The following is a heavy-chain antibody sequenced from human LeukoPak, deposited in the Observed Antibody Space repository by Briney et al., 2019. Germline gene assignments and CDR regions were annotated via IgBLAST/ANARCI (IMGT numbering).Heavy chain of an antibody. CDR1: GFTFSSYG. V-gene: IGHV3-23*01. D-gene: IGHD3-10*01. J-gene: IGHJ4*02. CDR2: ISGSGGST. CDR3: ARGYGSGSYPLD. Sequence: GGTLRLSCAASGFTFSSYGMSWVRQAPGKGLEWVSAISGSGGSTYYADSVKGRFTISRDNSKNTLYLQMNSLRAEDTAVYYCARGYGSGSYPLDWGQGTLVTVSS.